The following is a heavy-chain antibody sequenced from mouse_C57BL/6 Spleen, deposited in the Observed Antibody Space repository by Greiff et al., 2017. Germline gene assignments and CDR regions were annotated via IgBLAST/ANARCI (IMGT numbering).Heavy chain of an antibody. D-gene: IGHD2-2*01. CDR2: IDPSDSYT. CDR1: GYTFTSYW. Sequence: VQLQQPGAELVKPGASVKLSCKASGYTFTSYWMQWVKQRPGQGLEWIGEIDPSDSYTNYNQKFKGKATLTVDTSSSPAYMQLSSLTSEDSAVYYCARRIYYGNDGAMDDWGQGTSVTVSS. V-gene: IGHV1-50*01. J-gene: IGHJ4*01. CDR3: ARRIYYGNDGAMDD.